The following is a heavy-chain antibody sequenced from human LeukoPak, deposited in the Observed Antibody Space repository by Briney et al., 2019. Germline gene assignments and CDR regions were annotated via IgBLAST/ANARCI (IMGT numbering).Heavy chain of an antibody. D-gene: IGHD3-10*01. V-gene: IGHV3-53*01. CDR2: IYSGGTT. CDR1: GFIVSSNY. CDR3: ARGGEDSPLWFEPKQYYFDC. J-gene: IGHJ4*02. Sequence: GGSLRLSCAASGFIVSSNYMGWVRQPPGKGLEWVSVIYSGGTTYYADSVKGRFTISRDDSKNTVFLQMNRLRAEDTAVYYCARGGEDSPLWFEPKQYYFDCWGQGALVTVSS.